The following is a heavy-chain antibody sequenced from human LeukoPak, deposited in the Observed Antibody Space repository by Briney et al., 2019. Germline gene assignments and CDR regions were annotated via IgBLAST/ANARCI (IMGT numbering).Heavy chain of an antibody. V-gene: IGHV3-66*01. D-gene: IGHD3-10*02. J-gene: IGHJ4*02. Sequence: GGSLRLSCAASGFTFSSYAMSWVRQAPGKGLEWVSVIYSGGSTYYADSVKGRFTISRDNSKNTLYLQMNSLRAEDTAVYYCARDFGAGSTMIGFDYWGQGTLVTVSS. CDR1: GFTFSSYA. CDR2: IYSGGST. CDR3: ARDFGAGSTMIGFDY.